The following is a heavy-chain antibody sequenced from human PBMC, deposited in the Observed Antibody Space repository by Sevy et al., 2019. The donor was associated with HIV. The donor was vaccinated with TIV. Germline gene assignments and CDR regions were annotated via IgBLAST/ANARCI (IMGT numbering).Heavy chain of an antibody. J-gene: IGHJ6*03. CDR3: GEGGGGHYDPDEIGYYFYYYNMDV. CDR1: GFSFDSYG. CDR2: ISGSGTRT. V-gene: IGHV3-23*01. Sequence: GGSLRLSCAVSGFSFDSYGMTWVRQAPGKGLEWVSGISGSGTRTYYADSVKGRFSISRDNSKNRLYLQMNSLRSEDTARYYVGEGGGGHYDPDEIGYYFYYYNMDVWGKGTTVTVSS. D-gene: IGHD3-22*01.